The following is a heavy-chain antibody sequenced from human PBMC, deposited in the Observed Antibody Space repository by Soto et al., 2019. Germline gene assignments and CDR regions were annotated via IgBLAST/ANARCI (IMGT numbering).Heavy chain of an antibody. CDR2: INHSGST. Sequence: QVQLQQWGAGLLKPSETLSLTCAVYDGSFSGYYWTWIRQPPGKGLEWIGEINHSGSTSYNPSLKSRVTIPVDTSKNKFPRKRGSVTAADPVVYYCTGGRGRRTVIPRVPSFDYWGKGTLVTVSS. CDR3: TGGRGRRTVIPRVPSFDY. V-gene: IGHV4-34*01. CDR1: DGSFSGYY. D-gene: IGHD3-16*01. J-gene: IGHJ4*02.